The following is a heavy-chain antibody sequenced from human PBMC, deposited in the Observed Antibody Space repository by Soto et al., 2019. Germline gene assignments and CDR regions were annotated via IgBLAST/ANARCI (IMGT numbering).Heavy chain of an antibody. V-gene: IGHV4-4*07. CDR3: AADTGGEARAFEY. CDR2: VYVHGTT. D-gene: IGHD1-1*01. J-gene: IGHJ4*02. Sequence: QVQLQESGPGLVRASETLSLSCTVSGVSLSSFYWNWIRQPAGGGLEWIGRVYVHGTTTYNPSLKSRITLSLDPSKNQFSLNLRSVTAADTALYFCAADTGGEARAFEYWGQGMLATVSS. CDR1: GVSLSSFY.